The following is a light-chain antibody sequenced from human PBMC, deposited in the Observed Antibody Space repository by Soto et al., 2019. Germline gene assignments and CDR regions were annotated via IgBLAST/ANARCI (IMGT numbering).Light chain of an antibody. Sequence: QSALTQPPSASGSLGRQVTSSCTGTRGDVGGFNYVSWYQQHPGKAPKLMIYEVSERPSGVPDRFSGSKSSNTASLTVSGLQAEDEADYYCSSYAGSNNFVFGTGTKLTVL. CDR1: RGDVGGFNY. V-gene: IGLV2-8*01. CDR2: EVS. J-gene: IGLJ1*01. CDR3: SSYAGSNNFV.